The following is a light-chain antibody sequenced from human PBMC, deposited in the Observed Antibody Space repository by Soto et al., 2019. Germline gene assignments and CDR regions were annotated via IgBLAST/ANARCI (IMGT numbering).Light chain of an antibody. Sequence: QTVVTQEPSFSVSPGRTVTLTGGLSSGSVSTSYYPSWYQLTPGQAPRTLIYSTNTRSSGVPNRFSGSILENKAALTITGAQADDESDYYCVLYMGTGISVFGGGTQLTVL. V-gene: IGLV8-61*01. CDR2: STN. J-gene: IGLJ3*02. CDR3: VLYMGTGISV. CDR1: SGSVSTSYY.